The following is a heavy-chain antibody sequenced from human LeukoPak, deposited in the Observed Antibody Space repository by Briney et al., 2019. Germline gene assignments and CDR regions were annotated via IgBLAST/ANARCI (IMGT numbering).Heavy chain of an antibody. J-gene: IGHJ3*02. D-gene: IGHD3-22*01. CDR3: ASLAYYYDSSGYPDAFDI. CDR1: GGTFSSYT. Sequence: GASVKVSCKASGGTFSSYTISWVRQAPGQGLEWMGRIIPILGIANYAQKFRGRVTITADKSTITAYMELSSLRSEDTAVYYCASLAYYYDSSGYPDAFDIWGQGTMLTVSS. V-gene: IGHV1-69*02. CDR2: IIPILGIA.